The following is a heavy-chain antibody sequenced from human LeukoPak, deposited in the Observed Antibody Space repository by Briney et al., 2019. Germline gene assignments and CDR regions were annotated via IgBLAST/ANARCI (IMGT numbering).Heavy chain of an antibody. CDR3: ARDPNLSHYYDSSGYYPNWFDP. CDR1: GFNFNDYW. CDR2: INTDGRRT. D-gene: IGHD3-22*01. Sequence: GGSPRLSCVASGFNFNDYWMHWVRQAPGKGPVWVSHINTDGRRTNYADSVKGRFTISRDNAKNTLYLQMNSLRAEDTAVYYCARDPNLSHYYDSSGYYPNWFDPWGQGTLVTVSS. V-gene: IGHV3-74*01. J-gene: IGHJ5*02.